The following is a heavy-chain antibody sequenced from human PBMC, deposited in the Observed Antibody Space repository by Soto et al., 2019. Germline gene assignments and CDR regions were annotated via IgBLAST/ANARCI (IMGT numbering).Heavy chain of an antibody. CDR1: GGSISSGAYS. J-gene: IGHJ6*02. Sequence: SETLSLTCAVSGGSISSGAYSWSWIRQPPGKGLEWIGYIYHSGSTYYNPSLKSRVTISVDRSKNQFSLKLTSVTAADTAVYYCARGAGGAVTGTVYYYYAMDVWGQGTTVTVSS. CDR2: IYHSGST. V-gene: IGHV4-30-2*01. D-gene: IGHD6-19*01. CDR3: ARGAGGAVTGTVYYYYAMDV.